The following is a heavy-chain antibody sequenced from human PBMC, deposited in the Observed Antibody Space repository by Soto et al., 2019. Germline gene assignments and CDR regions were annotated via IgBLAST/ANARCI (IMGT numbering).Heavy chain of an antibody. CDR1: GFTFSSYA. J-gene: IGHJ4*02. CDR3: AKEMNSQDIVVVPATDY. CDR2: ISGSGGST. V-gene: IGHV3-23*01. D-gene: IGHD2-2*01. Sequence: GGSLRLSCAASGFTFSSYAMSWVRQAPGKGLEWVSAISGSGGSTYYADSVKGRFTISRDNSKNTLYLRMNSLRAEDTAVYYCAKEMNSQDIVVVPATDYWGQGTLVTVSS.